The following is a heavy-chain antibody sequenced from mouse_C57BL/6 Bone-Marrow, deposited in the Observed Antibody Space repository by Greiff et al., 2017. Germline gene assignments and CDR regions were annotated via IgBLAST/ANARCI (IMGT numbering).Heavy chain of an antibody. V-gene: IGHV1-82*01. D-gene: IGHD2-4*01. CDR2: IYPGDGDT. Sequence: QVQLQQSGPELVKPGASVKISCKASGYAFSSSWMNWVKQRPGKGLEWIGRIYPGDGDTNYNGKFKGKATLTADKSSSTAYMQLSSLTSEDFAVYFCANYDYDGYAMDYWGQGTSVTVSS. CDR3: ANYDYDGYAMDY. J-gene: IGHJ4*01. CDR1: GYAFSSSW.